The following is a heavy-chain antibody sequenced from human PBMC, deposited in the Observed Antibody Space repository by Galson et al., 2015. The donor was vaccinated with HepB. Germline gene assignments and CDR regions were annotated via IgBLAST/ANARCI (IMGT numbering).Heavy chain of an antibody. D-gene: IGHD3-22*01. J-gene: IGHJ6*03. CDR1: GYSFTSYW. CDR2: IDPSDSYT. Sequence: QSGAEVKKPGESLRISCKGSGYSFTSYWISWVRQMPGKGLEWMGRIDPSDSYTNYSPSFQGHVTISADKSISTAYLQWNSLKASDTAMSYCARARPGSIVVVIKNYYMDVWGKGTTVTVSS. CDR3: ARARPGSIVVVIKNYYMDV. V-gene: IGHV5-10-1*01.